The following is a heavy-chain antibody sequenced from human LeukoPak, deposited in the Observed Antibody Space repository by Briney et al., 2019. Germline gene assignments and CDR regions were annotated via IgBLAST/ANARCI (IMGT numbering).Heavy chain of an antibody. Sequence: GGSLRLSCAASGFTFDDYGMSWVRQAPGKGLEWVSGINWNGGSTGYADSVKGRFTISRDNAKNSLYLQMNSLRAEDTALYYCARENLADYYDSSGYFDYWGQGTLVTVSS. CDR2: INWNGGST. D-gene: IGHD3-22*01. CDR1: GFTFDDYG. CDR3: ARENLADYYDSSGYFDY. V-gene: IGHV3-20*04. J-gene: IGHJ4*02.